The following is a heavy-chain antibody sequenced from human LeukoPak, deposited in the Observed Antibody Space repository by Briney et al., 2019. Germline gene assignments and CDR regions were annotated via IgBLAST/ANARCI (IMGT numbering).Heavy chain of an antibody. D-gene: IGHD3-10*01. CDR3: ARGLGFGELYVY. V-gene: IGHV1-2*02. Sequence: ASVKVSCKASGYTFTKYGISWVRQAPGQGLEWMGWINPNSGGTNYAQKFQGRVTMTRDTSISTAYMELSRLRSDDTAVYYCARGLGFGELYVYWGQGTLVTVSS. J-gene: IGHJ4*02. CDR2: INPNSGGT. CDR1: GYTFTKYG.